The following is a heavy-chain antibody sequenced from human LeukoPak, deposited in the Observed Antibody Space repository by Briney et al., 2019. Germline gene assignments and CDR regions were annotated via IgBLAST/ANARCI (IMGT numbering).Heavy chain of an antibody. CDR3: AREFEITMVRGVIAPFDY. V-gene: IGHV3-30*19. CDR1: GFTLSSYG. D-gene: IGHD3-10*01. J-gene: IGHJ4*02. Sequence: PGRSLRLSCAASGFTLSSYGMHWVRQAPGKGLEWVAVISYDGSNKYYADSVKGRFTISGDNFKNTLYLQMNSLRAEDTAVYYCAREFEITMVRGVIAPFDYWGQGTLVTVSS. CDR2: ISYDGSNK.